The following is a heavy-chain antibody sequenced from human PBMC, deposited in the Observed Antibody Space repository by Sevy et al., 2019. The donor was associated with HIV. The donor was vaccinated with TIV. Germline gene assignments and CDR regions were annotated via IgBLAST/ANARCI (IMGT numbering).Heavy chain of an antibody. CDR3: ARQERRYSSSSWYGGATLVDP. CDR1: GYSFTSYW. J-gene: IGHJ5*02. Sequence: GESLKISCKGSGYSFTSYWIGWVRQMPGKGLEWMGIIYPGDSDTRYSPSFQGQVTISADKSISTAYLQWSSLKASDTAMYYCARQERRYSSSSWYGGATLVDPWGQGTLVTVSS. CDR2: IYPGDSDT. D-gene: IGHD6-13*01. V-gene: IGHV5-51*01.